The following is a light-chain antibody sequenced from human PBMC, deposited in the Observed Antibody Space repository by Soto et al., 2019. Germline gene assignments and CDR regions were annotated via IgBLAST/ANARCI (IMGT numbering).Light chain of an antibody. CDR3: HQYDTAPHS. Sequence: EIVLTQSPGTLFLSPGERATLSCRASQTVSSNDVDWYQQKPGQAPRLLIYGAFSRATGIPDRFSGSRSGADFILTISRLEPEDSAVSYCHQYDTAPHSFGQGTKLEIK. CDR1: QTVSSND. J-gene: IGKJ2*01. V-gene: IGKV3-20*01. CDR2: GAF.